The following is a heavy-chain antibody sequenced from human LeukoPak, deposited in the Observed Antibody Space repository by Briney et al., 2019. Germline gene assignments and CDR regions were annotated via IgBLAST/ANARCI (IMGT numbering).Heavy chain of an antibody. D-gene: IGHD3-9*01. CDR3: AKDYAVLRYFDWLLSPFDY. V-gene: IGHV3-23*01. J-gene: IGHJ4*02. CDR1: GFTFSSYG. Sequence: GTLRLSCAASGFTFSSYGMSWVRQAPGKGLEWVSAISGSGGSTYYADSVKGRFTISRDNSKNTLYLQMNSLRAEDTAVYYCAKDYAVLRYFDWLLSPFDYWGQGTLVTVSS. CDR2: ISGSGGST.